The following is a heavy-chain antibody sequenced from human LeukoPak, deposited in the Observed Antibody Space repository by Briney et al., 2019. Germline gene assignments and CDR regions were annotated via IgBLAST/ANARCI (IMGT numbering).Heavy chain of an antibody. D-gene: IGHD5-18*01. J-gene: IGHJ3*02. CDR2: IYYTGGET. Sequence: SETLSLTCTVSGGSINSYYWSWIRQPPEKGLEWIGYIYYTGGETNYNPSLKSRLTISVDTSKNQFSLMLTSVTAADTAVYYCARQPGATAAFDIWAQGTMVTVSS. CDR1: GGSINSYY. V-gene: IGHV4-59*08. CDR3: ARQPGATAAFDI.